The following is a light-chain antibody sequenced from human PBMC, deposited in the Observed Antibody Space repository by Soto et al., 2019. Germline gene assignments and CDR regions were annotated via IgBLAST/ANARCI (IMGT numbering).Light chain of an antibody. CDR2: EVT. CDR3: CPFTSGNTAYV. CDR1: SSDVGGYNY. V-gene: IGLV2-14*01. Sequence: QSALTQPGSVSGSPGQSITISCTGTSSDVGGYNYVSWYQQHPGKAPKLMIYEVTNRPSGVSSRFSGSKSGNTASLTISGLQAEDEADYYCCPFTSGNTAYVFGTGTKVTVL. J-gene: IGLJ1*01.